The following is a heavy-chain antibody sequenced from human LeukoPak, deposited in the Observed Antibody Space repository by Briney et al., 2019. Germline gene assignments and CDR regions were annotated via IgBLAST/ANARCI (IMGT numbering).Heavy chain of an antibody. V-gene: IGHV3-73*01. CDR1: GFTSSGSA. D-gene: IGHD3-22*01. Sequence: GGSLRLSCAASGFTSSGSAMHWVRQASGKGLEWVGRIRSKANSYATAYAASVKGRFTISRDDSKNTAYLQMNSLKTEDTAVYYCTMNYYDSSGYYTGGFDYWGQGTLVTVSS. CDR3: TMNYYDSSGYYTGGFDY. CDR2: IRSKANSYAT. J-gene: IGHJ4*02.